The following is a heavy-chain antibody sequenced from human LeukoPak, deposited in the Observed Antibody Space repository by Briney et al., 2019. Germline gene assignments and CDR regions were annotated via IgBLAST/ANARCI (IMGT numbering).Heavy chain of an antibody. Sequence: GGSLRLSCAAAGFTFSNFWMSWVRQAPGKGLEWVANIKQDGSEKYYADSVRGRFTISRDNAKNLLYLQMNSLRVEDTAIYYCARDAGGRTQREGWFDPWGQGTLVTVSS. J-gene: IGHJ5*02. D-gene: IGHD1-1*01. V-gene: IGHV3-7*01. CDR2: IKQDGSEK. CDR1: GFTFSNFW. CDR3: ARDAGGRTQREGWFDP.